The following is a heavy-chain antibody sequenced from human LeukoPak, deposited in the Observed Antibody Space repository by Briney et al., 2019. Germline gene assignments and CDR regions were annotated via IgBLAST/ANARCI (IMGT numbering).Heavy chain of an antibody. CDR2: FDPEDGET. D-gene: IGHD2-15*01. J-gene: IGHJ4*02. CDR3: ARAGEAVVAAEYYFDY. CDR1: GYTLTELS. Sequence: ASVKVSCKVSGYTLTELSMHWVRQAPGKGLEWMGGFDPEDGETIYAQKFQGRVTMTTDTSTSTAYMELRSLRSDDTAVYYCARAGEAVVAAEYYFDYWGQGTLVTVSS. V-gene: IGHV1-24*01.